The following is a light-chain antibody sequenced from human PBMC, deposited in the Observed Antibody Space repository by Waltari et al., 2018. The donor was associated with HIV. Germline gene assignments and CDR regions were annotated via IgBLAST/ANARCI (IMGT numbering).Light chain of an antibody. CDR1: NLGSKS. CDR3: QVWDSNSFVV. CDR2: DDS. J-gene: IGLJ2*01. Sequence: SYVLTQPPSVSVAPGKTATIPCGGSNLGSKSVHWYQQKPGQAPVLVMYDDSDRPSGIPERFSGSNSGITATLTISRVEAGDEADYYCQVWDSNSFVVFGGGTKLTV. V-gene: IGLV3-21*04.